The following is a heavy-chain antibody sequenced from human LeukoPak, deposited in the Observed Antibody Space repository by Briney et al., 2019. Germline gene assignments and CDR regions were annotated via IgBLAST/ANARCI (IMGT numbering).Heavy chain of an antibody. CDR1: GFTFSSYV. D-gene: IGHD6-19*01. V-gene: IGHV3-23*01. J-gene: IGHJ4*02. CDR3: AKGPRIAVANWDY. CDR2: ISAGGGST. Sequence: GGSLRLSCAASGFTFSSYVMSWVRQAPGKGLEWVSTISAGGGSTYYADSVKGRFTISRDNSKNTLYLQMNSLRAEDTAVYYCAKGPRIAVANWDYWGQGTLVTVSS.